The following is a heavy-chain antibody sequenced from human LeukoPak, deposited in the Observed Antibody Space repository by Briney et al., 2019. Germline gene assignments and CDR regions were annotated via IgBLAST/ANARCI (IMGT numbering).Heavy chain of an antibody. CDR3: ARDYCTSTTCPNWFDP. V-gene: IGHV4-39*07. D-gene: IGHD2-2*01. CDR2: IYYSGST. CDR1: GGSISSSSSY. Sequence: SETLSLTCTVSGGSISSSSSYWAWIRQPPGTGLEWIGNIYYSGSTFYSPSLKSRLTIFVDTSKNQFSLKLNSVTAADTAVYYCARDYCTSTTCPNWFDPWGQGTLVTVSS. J-gene: IGHJ5*02.